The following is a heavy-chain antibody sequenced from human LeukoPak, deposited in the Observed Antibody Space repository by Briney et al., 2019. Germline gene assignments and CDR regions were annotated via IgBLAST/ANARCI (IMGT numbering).Heavy chain of an antibody. CDR3: ARDYTRYYASSGPTYMDV. D-gene: IGHD3-22*01. J-gene: IGHJ6*03. Sequence: ASVKVSRKSSGYTFTIYGISWVRQAPGQGLEWMGWISAYNGNTNYAQKLQGRVTMTTDTSTSKAYMELRSMRSDDTAVYYCARDYTRYYASSGPTYMDVWGQGTTVTISS. CDR1: GYTFTIYG. CDR2: ISAYNGNT. V-gene: IGHV1-18*01.